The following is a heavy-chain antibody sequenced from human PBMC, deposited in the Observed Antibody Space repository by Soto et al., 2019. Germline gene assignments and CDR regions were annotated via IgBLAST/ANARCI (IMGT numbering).Heavy chain of an antibody. CDR3: ARFRGTAILDY. D-gene: IGHD2-21*02. J-gene: IGHJ4*02. CDR2: LYHTGNT. CDR1: GGSISSGGYS. V-gene: IGHV4-30-2*01. Sequence: SETLSLTCAVSGGSISSGGYSWSWIRQPPGKGLEWIGYLYHTGNTYYNPSLESRVTISVDRSKNQFSLELTSVTAADTAVYYCARFRGTAILDYWGQGTLVTVSS.